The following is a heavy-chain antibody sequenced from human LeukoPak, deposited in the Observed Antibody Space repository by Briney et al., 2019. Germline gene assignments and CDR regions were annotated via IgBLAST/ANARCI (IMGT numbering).Heavy chain of an antibody. D-gene: IGHD6-19*01. CDR1: GFPFSNYA. Sequence: GGSLRLSCAASGFPFSNYAMSWVRQAPGKGLEWVSGISGSAGSTYYADSVKGRFSISRDNSKNTVYLQMNRLRAEDTAAYYCAKDLAYRSGWFLGAFDVWGQGTMVTVSS. CDR2: ISGSAGST. CDR3: AKDLAYRSGWFLGAFDV. V-gene: IGHV3-23*01. J-gene: IGHJ3*01.